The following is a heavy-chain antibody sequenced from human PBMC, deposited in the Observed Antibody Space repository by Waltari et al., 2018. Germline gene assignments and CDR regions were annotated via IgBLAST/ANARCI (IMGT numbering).Heavy chain of an antibody. CDR2: IKNKIDGWTI. Sequence: EVLLVEAGGSLVKPGGSLRLSCAGSGFSFSNAWMNWVRQAPGKVLEWVGRIKNKIDGWTIDYAAPLKGRFTISRDDSKNTLYLQMNSLKIEDTAVYYCTTRTWADGFDIWGQGTMVTVSS. D-gene: IGHD7-27*01. CDR1: GFSFSNAW. J-gene: IGHJ3*02. V-gene: IGHV3-15*02. CDR3: TTRTWADGFDI.